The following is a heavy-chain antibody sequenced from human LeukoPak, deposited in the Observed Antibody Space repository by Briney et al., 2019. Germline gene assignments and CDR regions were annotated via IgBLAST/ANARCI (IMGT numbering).Heavy chain of an antibody. CDR1: GFTVSSNF. J-gene: IGHJ4*02. CDR3: ARLIVGATRAFDY. V-gene: IGHV3-66*02. CDR2: IYSGGST. D-gene: IGHD1-26*01. Sequence: TGGSLRLSCAASGFTVSSNFMSWVRQAPGKGLEGVSVIYSGGSTYYADSVKGRFTISRDNSKNTLYLQMNSLRAEDTAVYYCARLIVGATRAFDYWGQGTLVTVSS.